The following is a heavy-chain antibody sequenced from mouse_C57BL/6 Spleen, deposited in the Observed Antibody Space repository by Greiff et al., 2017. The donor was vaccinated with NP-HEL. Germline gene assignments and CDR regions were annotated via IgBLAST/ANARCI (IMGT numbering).Heavy chain of an antibody. V-gene: IGHV1-15*01. Sequence: QVQLKESGAELVRPGASVTLSCKASGYTFTDYEMHWVKQTPVHGLEWIGAIDPETGGTAYNQKFKGKAILTADKSSSTAYMELRSLTSEDSAVYYCTPIVLYAMDYWGQGTSVTVSS. CDR1: GYTFTDYE. D-gene: IGHD2-12*01. J-gene: IGHJ4*01. CDR2: IDPETGGT. CDR3: TPIVLYAMDY.